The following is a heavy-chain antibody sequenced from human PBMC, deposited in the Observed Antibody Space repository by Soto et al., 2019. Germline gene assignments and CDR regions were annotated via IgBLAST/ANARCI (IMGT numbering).Heavy chain of an antibody. J-gene: IGHJ4*02. Sequence: EVQLVDSGGGLIQPGGSLRLSCAASGFTFRDYEMNWVRQAPGKGLEWVSYISSSGSTTYYADSVKGRFTISRDNAKNSLYLQMNSLRAEDTAVYYCTRTMIPRYWGQGTLVTVSS. D-gene: IGHD3-22*01. V-gene: IGHV3-48*03. CDR1: GFTFRDYE. CDR3: TRTMIPRY. CDR2: ISSSGSTT.